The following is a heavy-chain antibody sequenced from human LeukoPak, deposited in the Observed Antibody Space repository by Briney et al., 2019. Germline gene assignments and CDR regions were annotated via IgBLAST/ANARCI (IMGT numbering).Heavy chain of an antibody. CDR1: GGTFSSYA. CDR2: INPSGGST. V-gene: IGHV1-46*01. D-gene: IGHD2-15*01. J-gene: IGHJ4*02. Sequence: ASVKVSCKASGGTFSSYAISWVRQAPGQGLEWMGIINPSGGSTSYAQKFQGRVTMTGDTSTSTVYMELSSLRSEDTAVYYCARDRRAALDYWGQGTLVTVSS. CDR3: ARDRRAALDY.